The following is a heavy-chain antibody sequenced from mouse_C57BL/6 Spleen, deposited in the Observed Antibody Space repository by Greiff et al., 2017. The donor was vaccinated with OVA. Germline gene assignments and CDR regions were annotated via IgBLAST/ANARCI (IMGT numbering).Heavy chain of an antibody. J-gene: IGHJ4*01. V-gene: IGHV1-77*01. Sequence: QVHVKQSGAELVKPGASVKISCKASGYTFTDYYINWVKQRPGQGLEWIGKIGPGSGSTYYNEKFKGKATLTADKSSSTAYMQLSSLTSEDSAVYFCARSAYDSNYGGGAMDYWGQGTSVTVSS. D-gene: IGHD2-5*01. CDR1: GYTFTDYY. CDR3: ARSAYDSNYGGGAMDY. CDR2: IGPGSGST.